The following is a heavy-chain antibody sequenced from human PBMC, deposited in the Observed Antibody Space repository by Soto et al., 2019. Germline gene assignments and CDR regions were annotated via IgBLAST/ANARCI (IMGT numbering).Heavy chain of an antibody. V-gene: IGHV3-64*01. J-gene: IGHJ6*03. CDR3: ARRARPDFYYMDV. Sequence: EVQLAESGGGLAQPGGSLSLSCAASGFTLSGYAMDWVRQAPGKGLEYVSGIRSNGVGTYYANSVQGRFTISRDNSKNTVYLQMGSLRPEDMAVYYCARRARPDFYYMDVWGKGTTVTVSS. D-gene: IGHD6-6*01. CDR1: GFTLSGYA. CDR2: IRSNGVGT.